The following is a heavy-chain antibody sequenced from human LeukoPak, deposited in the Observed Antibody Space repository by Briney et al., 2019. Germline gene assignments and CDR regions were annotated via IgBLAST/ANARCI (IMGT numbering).Heavy chain of an antibody. Sequence: SETLSLTCTVSGGSISSYYWSWIRQPPGKGLEWIGYIYYSGSTFYNPSLKSRVTISVDTSKNQFSLKLSSVTAADTAVYYCASSGITGTTDDYWGQGTLVTVSS. D-gene: IGHD1-7*01. V-gene: IGHV4-59*08. J-gene: IGHJ4*02. CDR3: ASSGITGTTDDY. CDR2: IYYSGST. CDR1: GGSISSYY.